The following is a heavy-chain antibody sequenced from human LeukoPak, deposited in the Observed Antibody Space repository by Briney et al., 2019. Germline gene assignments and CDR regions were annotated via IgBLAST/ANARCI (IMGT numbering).Heavy chain of an antibody. CDR3: ARASPITLAGPDY. CDR1: GGSISSYS. D-gene: IGHD6-19*01. Sequence: TSETLSLTCTVSGGSISSYSWSWIRQPAGKGLEWIGRIYTSGSANYNPSLKSQVTMSVDTSKNQFSLKLSSVTAADTAVYYCARASPITLAGPDYWGQGTLVTVSS. V-gene: IGHV4-4*07. CDR2: IYTSGSA. J-gene: IGHJ4*02.